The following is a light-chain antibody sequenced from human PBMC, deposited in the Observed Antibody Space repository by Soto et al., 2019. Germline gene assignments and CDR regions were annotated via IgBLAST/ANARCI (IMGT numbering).Light chain of an antibody. Sequence: DIQMTQSPSTLSASVGDRVTITCRASQSIDSWLAWYQQKPGKAPKLLIYMASTLQSGVPSRFSGSGSGTEFTLTISSLQPEDFATYYCQQYGGYSPQYIFGQGTKLEIK. CDR3: QQYGGYSPQYI. CDR1: QSIDSW. J-gene: IGKJ2*01. CDR2: MAS. V-gene: IGKV1-5*03.